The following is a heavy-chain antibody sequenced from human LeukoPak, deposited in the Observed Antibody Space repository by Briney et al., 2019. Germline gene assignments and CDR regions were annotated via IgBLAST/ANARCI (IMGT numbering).Heavy chain of an antibody. Sequence: ASVKVSCKASGYTFTNYGITWVRQAPGQGLEWMGWISPYNGNTNYPRNLQGRVTMTTDTSPSTAYMELRSLRSDDTALYYCATEGGWQPTDYGDHVYWGQGTLVTVSS. CDR3: ATEGGWQPTDYGDHVY. D-gene: IGHD4-17*01. CDR2: ISPYNGNT. J-gene: IGHJ4*02. CDR1: GYTFTNYG. V-gene: IGHV1-18*01.